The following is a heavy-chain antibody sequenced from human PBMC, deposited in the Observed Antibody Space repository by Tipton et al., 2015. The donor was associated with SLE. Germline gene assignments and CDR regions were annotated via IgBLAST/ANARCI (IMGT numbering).Heavy chain of an antibody. V-gene: IGHV3-21*03. D-gene: IGHD3-3*01. J-gene: IGHJ3*02. CDR1: GFTFSSYS. Sequence: SLRLSCAASGFTFSSYSMNWVRQAPGKGLEWVSSISSSSYIYYADSVKGRFTISRDNAKNSLYLQMNSLRAEDTAVYYCARRFLEWLLPDAFDIWGQGTMVTVSS. CDR3: ARRFLEWLLPDAFDI. CDR2: ISSSSYI.